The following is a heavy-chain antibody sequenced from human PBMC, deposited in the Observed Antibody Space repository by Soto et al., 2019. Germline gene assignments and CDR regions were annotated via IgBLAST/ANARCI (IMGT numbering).Heavy chain of an antibody. V-gene: IGHV4-31*03. D-gene: IGHD2-2*01. J-gene: IGHJ4*02. CDR3: ARGYCISTSCYPVDY. Sequence: SETLSLTCTVSGGSISSGGYYWSWIRQHPGEGLEWIGYIYYSGSTYYNPSLKSRVTISVDTSKNQFSLKLSSVTAADTAVYYCARGYCISTSCYPVDYWGQGTLVTVSS. CDR2: IYYSGST. CDR1: GGSISSGGYY.